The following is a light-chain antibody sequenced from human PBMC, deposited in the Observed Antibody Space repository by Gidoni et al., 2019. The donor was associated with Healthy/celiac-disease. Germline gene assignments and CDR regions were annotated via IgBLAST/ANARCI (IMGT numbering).Light chain of an antibody. CDR1: SSNIGAGYD. V-gene: IGLV1-40*01. CDR2: GNS. CDR3: QSYDSSLSVV. Sequence: QSVLTQPPSVSGAPGQRVTIPCTGRSSNIGAGYDVPWYQHLPGTAPKLLIYGNSNRPSGVPDRFSGSKSGTSASLAITGLQAEDEADYYCQSYDSSLSVVFGGGTKLTVL. J-gene: IGLJ2*01.